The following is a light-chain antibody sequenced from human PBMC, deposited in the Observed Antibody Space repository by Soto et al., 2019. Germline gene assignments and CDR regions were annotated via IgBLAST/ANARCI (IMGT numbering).Light chain of an antibody. CDR3: QHSGSSPPDT. Sequence: ELVLTQSPGALSLSLGERATLSCRASQSVSTKDVAWYQQKPGQAPSLLIYGTSNRGADVPDRFSATGSGTDFSLTISRVQPEDFAVYYCQHSGSSPPDTFGQGTKLEIK. J-gene: IGKJ2*01. CDR2: GTS. CDR1: QSVSTKD. V-gene: IGKV3-20*01.